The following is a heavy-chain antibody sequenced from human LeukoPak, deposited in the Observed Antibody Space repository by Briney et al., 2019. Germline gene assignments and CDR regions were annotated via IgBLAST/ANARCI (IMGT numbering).Heavy chain of an antibody. CDR2: IYYSGST. D-gene: IGHD2/OR15-2a*01. J-gene: IGHJ3*02. CDR1: GDSISSSSYY. CDR3: ARDFSAAFDI. V-gene: IGHV4-39*07. Sequence: SETLSLTCTVSGDSISSSSYYWGWLRQPPGKGLEWIGSIYYSGSTYYNPSLKSRVTISVDTSKNQFSLKLSSVTAADTAVYYCARDFSAAFDIWGQGTMVTVSS.